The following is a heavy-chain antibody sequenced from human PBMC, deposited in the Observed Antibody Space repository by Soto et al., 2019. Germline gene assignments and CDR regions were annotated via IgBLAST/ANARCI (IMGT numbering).Heavy chain of an antibody. Sequence: SETLSLTCTVSGGSISSYYWSWIRQPAGKGLEWIGRIYTSGSTNYNPSLESRVTMSVDTSKNQFSLKLSSVTAADTAVYYCARQGFFTIFGVVIPYGMDVWGQGTTVTVSS. CDR1: GGSISSYY. CDR3: ARQGFFTIFGVVIPYGMDV. J-gene: IGHJ6*02. V-gene: IGHV4-4*07. D-gene: IGHD3-3*01. CDR2: IYTSGST.